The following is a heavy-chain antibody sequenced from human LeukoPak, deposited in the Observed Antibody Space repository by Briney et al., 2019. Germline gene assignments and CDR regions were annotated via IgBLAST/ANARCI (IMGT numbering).Heavy chain of an antibody. Sequence: GGSLRLSCAASGFTFSSYAMSWVRQAPGKGLEWVSAISGSGGSTYYADSVKGRFTISRDNAKNSLYLQMNSLRVEDTAVYYCARGSTVTTRPAWGQGTLVTVSA. D-gene: IGHD4-17*01. CDR1: GFTFSSYA. CDR2: ISGSGGST. J-gene: IGHJ5*02. CDR3: ARGSTVTTRPA. V-gene: IGHV3-23*01.